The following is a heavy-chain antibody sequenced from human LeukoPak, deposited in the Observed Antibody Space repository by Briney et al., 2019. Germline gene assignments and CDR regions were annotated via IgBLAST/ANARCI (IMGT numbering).Heavy chain of an antibody. CDR3: AKDSGYFDWLTNYFDY. D-gene: IGHD3-9*01. J-gene: IGHJ4*02. CDR2: ISGSGGST. Sequence: PGGSLRLSCAASGFTFSSYGMSWVRQAPGKGLEWVSAISGSGGSTYYADSVKGRFTISRDNSKNTLYLQMNSLRAEDTAVYYCAKDSGYFDWLTNYFDYWGQGTLVTVSS. V-gene: IGHV3-23*01. CDR1: GFTFSSYG.